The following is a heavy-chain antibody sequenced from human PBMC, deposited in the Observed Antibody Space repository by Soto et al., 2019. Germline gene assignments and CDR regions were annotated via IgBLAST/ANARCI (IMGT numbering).Heavy chain of an antibody. Sequence: ASVKVSCKASGGTFRTYTISWVRQAPGQGLEWMGGITPVFGTANYAQKFQGRVTITADESTSKAYMELSSLRSEDTDLYYCAREGGAPGAFDHWGQGTLVTVSS. D-gene: IGHD7-27*01. J-gene: IGHJ4*02. CDR1: GGTFRTYT. CDR2: ITPVFGTA. V-gene: IGHV1-69*13. CDR3: AREGGAPGAFDH.